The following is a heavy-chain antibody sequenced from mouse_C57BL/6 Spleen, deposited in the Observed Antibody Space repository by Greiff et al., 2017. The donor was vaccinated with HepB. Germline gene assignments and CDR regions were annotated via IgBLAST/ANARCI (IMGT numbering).Heavy chain of an antibody. CDR3: ARSFSYDYDGYYFDY. V-gene: IGHV5-12*01. J-gene: IGHJ2*01. CDR2: ISNGGGST. Sequence: EVQGVESGGGLVQPGGSLKLSCAASGFTFSDYYMYWVRQTPEKRLEWVAYISNGGGSTYYPDTVKGRFTISRDNAKNTLYLQMSRLKSEDTAMYYCARSFSYDYDGYYFDYWGQGTTLTVSS. D-gene: IGHD2-4*01. CDR1: GFTFSDYY.